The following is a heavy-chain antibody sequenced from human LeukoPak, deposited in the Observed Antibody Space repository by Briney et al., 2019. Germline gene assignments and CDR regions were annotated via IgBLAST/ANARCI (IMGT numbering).Heavy chain of an antibody. D-gene: IGHD4-17*01. Sequence: GGSVTLSCAASGFTCSSCGVHWVRRAPGKGLEWVAVISYDGSNKYYADSVKGRFTISRDNSKNTLNLQMNSLRAEDTAVYYCPKMRTPTAHSGDAFDIWGQGTMVTVYS. J-gene: IGHJ3*02. CDR2: ISYDGSNK. CDR1: GFTCSSCG. V-gene: IGHV3-30*18. CDR3: PKMRTPTAHSGDAFDI.